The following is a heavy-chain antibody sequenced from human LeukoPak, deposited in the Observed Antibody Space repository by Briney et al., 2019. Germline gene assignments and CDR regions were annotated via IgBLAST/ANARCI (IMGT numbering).Heavy chain of an antibody. Sequence: SETLSLTCTVSGGSISSSSYYWGWIRQPPAKGLEWIGSIYYSGSTYYNPSLKSRVTIPVDTSKNQFSLKLSSVTAADTAVYYCARHDYDFWSGYYRVSDYWGQGTLVTVSS. J-gene: IGHJ4*02. CDR2: IYYSGST. CDR1: GGSISSSSYY. CDR3: ARHDYDFWSGYYRVSDY. V-gene: IGHV4-39*01. D-gene: IGHD3-3*01.